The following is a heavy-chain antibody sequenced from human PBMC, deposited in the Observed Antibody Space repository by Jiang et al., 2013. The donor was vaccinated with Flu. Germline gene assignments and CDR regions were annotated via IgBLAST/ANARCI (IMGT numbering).Heavy chain of an antibody. Sequence: GAEVKKPGASVKVSCQASGYTFSDYYIHWVRQAPGQGLEWMGWINPDTGSTNYAQKFQGRITVTRDTSITTSYMELSRLRSDDTAVYYCARDGDGGYSPYWGQGTLVTVSS. CDR3: ARDGDGGYSPY. D-gene: IGHD5-18*01. CDR2: INPDTGST. V-gene: IGHV1-2*02. CDR1: GYTFSDYY. J-gene: IGHJ4*02.